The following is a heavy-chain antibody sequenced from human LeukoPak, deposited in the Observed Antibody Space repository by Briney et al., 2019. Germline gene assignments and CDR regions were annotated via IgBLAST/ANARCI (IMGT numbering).Heavy chain of an antibody. CDR3: AKVPGFGELSPAY. D-gene: IGHD3-10*01. J-gene: IGHJ4*02. Sequence: GGSLRLSCAASGFTFSSYAMSWVRQAPGKGLEWISAISGSGGSTYYADSVKGRFTISRDNSKNTLYLQMNSLRAEDTAVYYCAKVPGFGELSPAYWGQGTLVTVSS. CDR1: GFTFSSYA. CDR2: ISGSGGST. V-gene: IGHV3-23*01.